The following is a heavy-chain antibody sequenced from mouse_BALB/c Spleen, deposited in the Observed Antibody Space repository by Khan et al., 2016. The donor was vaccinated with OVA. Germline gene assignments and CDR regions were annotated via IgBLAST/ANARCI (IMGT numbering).Heavy chain of an antibody. V-gene: IGHV5-17*02. CDR1: GFTFSGFG. CDR3: SRSLITTWYLDV. D-gene: IGHD2-4*01. CDR2: ISFGSGTI. Sequence: EVELVESGGGLVQPGGSRKLSCAASGFTFSGFGMHWVRQAPEKGLEWVASISFGSGTIYYPDTVKGRFTISSDNPKNTLFLQMTSLTSEHTAILYCSRSLITTWYLDVWGAGTTVTVSS. J-gene: IGHJ1*01.